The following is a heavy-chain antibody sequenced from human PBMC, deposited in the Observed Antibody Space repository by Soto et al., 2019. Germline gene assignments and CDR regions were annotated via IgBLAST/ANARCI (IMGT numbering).Heavy chain of an antibody. V-gene: IGHV2-5*02. CDR1: GFSLSTGGVG. J-gene: IGHJ6*02. CDR3: AHSRCGGDCLQSYSSHYYYGMDV. D-gene: IGHD2-21*02. CDR2: IYWDNDK. Sequence: QITLKESGPPLVNPTQTLTLTCTFSGFSLSTGGVGVGWIRQPPGEALEWLALIYWDNDKRYSPSLKSRLTITKDASKNQVVLTMTNMDPVDTATYYCAHSRCGGDCLQSYSSHYYYGMDVWGQGTTVTVSS.